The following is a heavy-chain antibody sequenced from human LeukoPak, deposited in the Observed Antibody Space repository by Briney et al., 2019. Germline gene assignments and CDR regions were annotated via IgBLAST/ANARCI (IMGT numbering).Heavy chain of an antibody. CDR3: ARVREWVDWFDP. D-gene: IGHD2-8*01. CDR2: ISGSGGST. V-gene: IGHV3-23*01. CDR1: GFTFSSYA. Sequence: GGSLRLSCAASGFTFSSYAMSWVRQAPGKGLEWVSAISGSGGSTYYADSVKGRFTISRDNAKNSLYLQMNSLRAEDTAVYYCARVREWVDWFDPWGQGTLVTVSS. J-gene: IGHJ5*02.